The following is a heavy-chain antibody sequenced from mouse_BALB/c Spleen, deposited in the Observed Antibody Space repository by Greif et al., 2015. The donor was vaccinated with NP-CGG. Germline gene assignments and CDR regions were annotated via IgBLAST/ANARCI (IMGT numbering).Heavy chain of an antibody. V-gene: IGHV1S137*01. Sequence: VQLQESGAELVRPGVSVKISCKGSGYTFTDYAMHWVKQSHAKSLEWIGVISTYYGDASYNQKFKGKATMTVDKSSSTAYMELARLTSEDSAIYYCAREYGNYGAWFAYWGQGTLVTVSA. CDR1: GYTFTDYA. CDR2: ISTYYGDA. CDR3: AREYGNYGAWFAY. D-gene: IGHD2-1*01. J-gene: IGHJ3*01.